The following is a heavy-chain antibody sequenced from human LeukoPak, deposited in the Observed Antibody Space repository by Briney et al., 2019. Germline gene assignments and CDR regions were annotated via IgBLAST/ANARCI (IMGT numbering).Heavy chain of an antibody. V-gene: IGHV1-69*06. CDR2: IIPIFGTA. Sequence: GASVKVSCKASGGTFSSYAISWVRQAPGQGLEWMGGIIPIFGTANYAQKFQGRVTITADKSTSTAYMELSSLRSEDTAVYHCARSSIIATAGPFYFDYWGQGTLVTASS. CDR3: ARSSIIATAGPFYFDY. D-gene: IGHD6-13*01. J-gene: IGHJ4*02. CDR1: GGTFSSYA.